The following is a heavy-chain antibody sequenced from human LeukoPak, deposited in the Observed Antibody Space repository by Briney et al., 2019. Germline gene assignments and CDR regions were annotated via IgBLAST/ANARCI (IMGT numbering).Heavy chain of an antibody. CDR1: GFTFSSHW. Sequence: GGSLRLSCAASGFTFSSHWMSWALQAPGKGLEWVANIKQDGSEKYYVDSVKGRFTISRDNAKNSLYLQMNSLRAEDTAVYYCARDQRYCSSSSCPWEPFDYWGQGTLVTVSS. CDR2: IKQDGSEK. D-gene: IGHD2-2*01. CDR3: ARDQRYCSSSSCPWEPFDY. J-gene: IGHJ4*02. V-gene: IGHV3-7*05.